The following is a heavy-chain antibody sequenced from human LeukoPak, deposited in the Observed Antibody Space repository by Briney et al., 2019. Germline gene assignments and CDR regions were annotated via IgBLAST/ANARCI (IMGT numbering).Heavy chain of an antibody. J-gene: IGHJ4*02. CDR3: ARALPNYDILTGYYRAFDY. Sequence: ASVKVSCKASGYTFTSYGISWVRQAPGQGLEWMGWISAYNGNTNYAQKLQGRVTMTTDTSTSTAYMELRSLRSDDTAVYYCARALPNYDILTGYYRAFDYWGQGTLVTVSS. CDR2: ISAYNGNT. V-gene: IGHV1-18*01. D-gene: IGHD3-9*01. CDR1: GYTFTSYG.